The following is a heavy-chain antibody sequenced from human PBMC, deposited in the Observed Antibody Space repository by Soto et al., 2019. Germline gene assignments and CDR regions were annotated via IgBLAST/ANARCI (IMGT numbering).Heavy chain of an antibody. CDR1: GYSFTSYW. CDR2: IDPSDSYT. D-gene: IGHD6-13*01. Sequence: EVQLVQSGAEVKKPGESLRISCKGSGYSFTSYWISWVRQMPGKGLEWMGRIDPSDSYTNYSPSFQGHVTISADKSISTAYLQWSSLKASDIAMYYCARLPYSSSRAGGWFDPWGQGTLVTVSS. CDR3: ARLPYSSSRAGGWFDP. V-gene: IGHV5-10-1*03. J-gene: IGHJ5*02.